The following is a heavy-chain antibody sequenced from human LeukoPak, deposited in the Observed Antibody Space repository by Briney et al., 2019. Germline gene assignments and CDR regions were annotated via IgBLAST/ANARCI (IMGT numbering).Heavy chain of an antibody. J-gene: IGHJ6*03. CDR1: GGTFSSYA. Sequence: SVKVSCKASGGTFSSYAISWVRQAPGQGLEWMGGIIPIFGTANYAQKFQGRVTITADESTSTAYMELSSLRSEDTAVYYCATRYGSGSLGSYYYYMDVWGKGATVTISS. CDR3: ATRYGSGSLGSYYYYMDV. CDR2: IIPIFGTA. D-gene: IGHD3-10*01. V-gene: IGHV1-69*13.